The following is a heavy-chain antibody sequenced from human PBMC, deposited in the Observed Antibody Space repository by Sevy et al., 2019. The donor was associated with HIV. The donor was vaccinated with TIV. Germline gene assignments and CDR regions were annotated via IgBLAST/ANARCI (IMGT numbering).Heavy chain of an antibody. CDR2: ISYDGSNK. J-gene: IGHJ4*02. CDR3: ARTITDYGGNRFDY. Sequence: GSLRLSCAASGFTFNIYAMHWVRQAPGKGLEWVAVISYDGSNKYYADSVKGRFTISRDNSKNTLYLQLNTLKTDDTAVYYCARTITDYGGNRFDYWGQGTLVTVSS. V-gene: IGHV3-30-3*01. D-gene: IGHD4-17*01. CDR1: GFTFNIYA.